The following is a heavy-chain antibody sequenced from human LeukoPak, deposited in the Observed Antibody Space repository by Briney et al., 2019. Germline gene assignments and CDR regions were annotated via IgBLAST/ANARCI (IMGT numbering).Heavy chain of an antibody. V-gene: IGHV3-21*01. J-gene: IGHJ4*02. CDR1: GFTFSSYS. CDR2: ISSSSSYI. D-gene: IGHD5-12*01. CDR3: ARLATNGGYGY. Sequence: GGSLRLSCAASGFTFSSYSMNWVRQAPGKGLEWVSSISSSSSYIYYAGSVKGRFTISRDNAKNSLYLQMNSLRTEDTAVYYCARLATNGGYGYWGQGTLVTVSS.